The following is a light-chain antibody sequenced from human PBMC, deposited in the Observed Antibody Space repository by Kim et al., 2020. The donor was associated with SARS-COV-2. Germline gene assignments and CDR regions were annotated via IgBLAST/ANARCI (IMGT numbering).Light chain of an antibody. CDR3: QVWDSSSDHPVV. CDR2: DDG. J-gene: IGLJ2*01. CDR1: NIGSNS. Sequence: PGTTARITCGGNNIGSNSVHWYQQKPGQVPVLVVYDDGDRPSGIPERFSGSNSGNTATLTISRVEAGDEADYYCQVWDSSSDHPVVFGGGTQLTVL. V-gene: IGLV3-21*03.